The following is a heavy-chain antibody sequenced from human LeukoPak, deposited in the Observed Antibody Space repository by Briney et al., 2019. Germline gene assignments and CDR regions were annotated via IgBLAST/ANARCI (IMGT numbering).Heavy chain of an antibody. J-gene: IGHJ4*02. V-gene: IGHV4-39*07. CDR2: IHYSGRT. CDR1: GGSINSSSYF. D-gene: IGHD1-14*01. CDR3: ARLMTYTTSDY. Sequence: PSETLSLACSVSGGSINSSSYFWGWIRQPPGKGLEWVGSIHYSGRTYYNPSLKSRVTISVDMSKNQFSLKVSSLTAADTAVYYCARLMTYTTSDYWGQGTLVTVSS.